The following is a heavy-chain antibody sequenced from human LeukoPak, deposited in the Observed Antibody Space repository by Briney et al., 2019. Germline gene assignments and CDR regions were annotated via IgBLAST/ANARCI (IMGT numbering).Heavy chain of an antibody. CDR3: ARTGYTSGWYVGSFDY. V-gene: IGHV5-51*01. Sequence: GESLKISCKGSGFDFTSYWIAWVRQMPGKGLEWMGIIYPGDSVTRYSPSFQGQVTISADKSISTAYLQWSSLKASDTAMYYCARTGYTSGWYVGSFDYWGQGTLVTVSS. CDR2: IYPGDSVT. J-gene: IGHJ4*02. D-gene: IGHD6-19*01. CDR1: GFDFTSYW.